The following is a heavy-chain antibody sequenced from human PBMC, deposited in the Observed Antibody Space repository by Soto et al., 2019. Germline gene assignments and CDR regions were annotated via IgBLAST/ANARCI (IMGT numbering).Heavy chain of an antibody. D-gene: IGHD4-17*01. Sequence: QVQLVESGGGVVQPGRSLRLSCTASGFTFNRYGMHWVRQTPGKGLEWVGIISYDGSHQDYADSVKGRFTISRDNSQNTLYVPVTSLIAEDTAVYYCAKEGYGALWYSAMDVWGQGTTVTVSS. CDR3: AKEGYGALWYSAMDV. CDR2: ISYDGSHQ. CDR1: GFTFNRYG. V-gene: IGHV3-30*18. J-gene: IGHJ6*02.